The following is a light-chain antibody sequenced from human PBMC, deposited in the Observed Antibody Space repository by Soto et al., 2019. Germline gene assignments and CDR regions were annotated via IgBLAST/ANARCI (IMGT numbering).Light chain of an antibody. CDR2: DAS. CDR3: QQRSNWPRLT. CDR1: QSVSSY. J-gene: IGKJ4*01. Sequence: EIVLTQSPATLSLSPGERATLSCRASQSVSSYLAWYQQKPGQAPRLLIYDASNRATGIPARFSGSGSGTDFTLTISSRVPEDFAVYYCQQRSNWPRLTFGGGTKVEIK. V-gene: IGKV3-11*01.